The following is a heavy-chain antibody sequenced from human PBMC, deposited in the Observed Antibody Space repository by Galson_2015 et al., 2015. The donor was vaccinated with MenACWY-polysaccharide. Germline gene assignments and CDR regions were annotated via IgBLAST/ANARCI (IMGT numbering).Heavy chain of an antibody. V-gene: IGHV3-74*01. CDR1: GLTFSNNW. CDR2: INSDASST. Sequence: LRLSCAASGLTFSNNWIHWVRQAPGKGLVWVSRINSDASSTACADSVKGRFTISRDNAKNTLYLQMNSLRVEDTAVYYCVGPLGRGGTGAYGMDAWGQGTTVTVSS. CDR3: VGPLGRGGTGAYGMDA. J-gene: IGHJ6*02. D-gene: IGHD3-10*01.